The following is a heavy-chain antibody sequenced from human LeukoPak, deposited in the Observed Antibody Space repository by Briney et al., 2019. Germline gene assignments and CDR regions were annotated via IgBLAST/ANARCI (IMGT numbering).Heavy chain of an antibody. Sequence: SETLSLTCAVYGGSFSGYYWSWIRQPPGKGLEWIGEINHSGSTNYNPSLKSRVTISVDTSKNQFSLKLSSVTAADTAVYYCARGGDGYNEFDYWGQGTLVTVSS. D-gene: IGHD5-24*01. CDR1: GGSFSGYY. CDR3: ARGGDGYNEFDY. V-gene: IGHV4-34*01. CDR2: INHSGST. J-gene: IGHJ4*02.